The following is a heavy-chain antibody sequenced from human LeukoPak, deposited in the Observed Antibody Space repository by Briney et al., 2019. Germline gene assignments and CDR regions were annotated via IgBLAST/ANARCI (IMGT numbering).Heavy chain of an antibody. Sequence: PSETLSLTCTVSGGSISTSYYWGWIRQPPGKGLEWIGSISYSGSTNYNPSLKSRVTISVDTPRNQFSLKLSSVTAADTAVYYCELRSVAATVSFDYWGQGTLVTVSS. CDR1: GGSISTSYY. CDR3: ELRSVAATVSFDY. CDR2: ISYSGST. V-gene: IGHV4-39*01. J-gene: IGHJ4*02. D-gene: IGHD6-13*01.